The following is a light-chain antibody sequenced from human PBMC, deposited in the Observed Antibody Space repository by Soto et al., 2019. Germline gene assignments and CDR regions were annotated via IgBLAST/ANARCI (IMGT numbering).Light chain of an antibody. Sequence: DIQLTQSPSFLSASVGDRVTITCRASQGISSYLAWYQQKPGKAPKLLIYGASTLQRGVSSRFSGSGSGIEFTLTISSLQPEDFATYYCQHLKSYPITFGQGTRWRL. CDR2: GAS. V-gene: IGKV1-9*01. J-gene: IGKJ5*01. CDR3: QHLKSYPIT. CDR1: QGISSY.